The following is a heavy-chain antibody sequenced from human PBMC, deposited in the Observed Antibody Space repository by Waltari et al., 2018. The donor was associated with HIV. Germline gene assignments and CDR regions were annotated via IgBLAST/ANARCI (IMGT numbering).Heavy chain of an antibody. Sequence: QVQLVESGGGLVKPGGSLRLSCAASGFTFSDYYMSWIRQAPGKGVGWVSDMSDSGNIIYYADSVRGRFTISRDNAKNSLYLQMNSRRAEDTAVYYCARLPYSYYYDTSGTPPWGQGTLVSVSS. D-gene: IGHD3-22*01. CDR2: MSDSGNII. J-gene: IGHJ5*02. CDR1: GFTFSDYY. V-gene: IGHV3-11*01. CDR3: ARLPYSYYYDTSGTPP.